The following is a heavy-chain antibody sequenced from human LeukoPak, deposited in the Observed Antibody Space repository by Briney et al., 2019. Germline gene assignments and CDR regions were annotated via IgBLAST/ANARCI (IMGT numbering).Heavy chain of an antibody. CDR1: GYTFTVYY. CDR3: ARDRDDSSGYYRETLFDY. Sequence: AASVKVSCKASGYTFTVYYMHWVRQAPGQGLEWMGWINPNSGGTNYVQKFQGRVTMTRDTPISTAYMELSRPRSDDTAVYYCARDRDDSSGYYRETLFDYWGQGTLVTVSS. CDR2: INPNSGGT. D-gene: IGHD3-22*01. J-gene: IGHJ4*02. V-gene: IGHV1-2*02.